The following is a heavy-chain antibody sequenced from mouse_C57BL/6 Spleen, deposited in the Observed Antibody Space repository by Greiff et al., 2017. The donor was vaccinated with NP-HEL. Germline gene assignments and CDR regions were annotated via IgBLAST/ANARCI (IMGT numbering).Heavy chain of an antibody. V-gene: IGHV14-4*01. Sequence: VQLQQSGAELVRPGASVKLSCTASGFNITDDYMHWVKQRPEQGLEWIGWIDPENGDTEYPSKFQGKAIIAADTSSNTAYLQLSSLTSEDTAVYYCTTWLICYDYPFAYWGQGTLVTVSA. J-gene: IGHJ3*01. CDR1: GFNITDDY. CDR2: IDPENGDT. CDR3: TTWLICYDYPFAY. D-gene: IGHD2-4*01.